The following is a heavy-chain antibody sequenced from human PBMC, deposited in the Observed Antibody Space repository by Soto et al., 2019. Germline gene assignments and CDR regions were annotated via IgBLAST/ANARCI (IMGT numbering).Heavy chain of an antibody. CDR1: GGSISSGGYY. CDR3: ARDRVTTAYYYGMGV. D-gene: IGHD4-17*01. CDR2: IYYSGST. V-gene: IGHV4-31*03. Sequence: QVQLQESGPGLVKPSQTLSLTCTVSGGSISSGGYYWSWIRQHPGKGLEWIGYIYYSGSTYYNPSLKSRVTISVDTSKNQFSLKLSSVTAADTAVYCCARDRVTTAYYYGMGVWGQGTTVTVSS. J-gene: IGHJ6*02.